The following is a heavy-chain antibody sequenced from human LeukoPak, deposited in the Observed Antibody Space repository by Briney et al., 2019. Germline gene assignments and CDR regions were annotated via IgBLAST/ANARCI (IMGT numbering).Heavy chain of an antibody. CDR1: RFTLSSYA. V-gene: IGHV3-23*01. D-gene: IGHD3-22*01. CDR2: MSGGGGIT. J-gene: IGHJ4*02. CDR3: ANHRYYDSSGYYN. Sequence: PGGSLRLSCAASRFTLSSYAMSWVRQAPGKGLEWVSVMSGGGGITHYADSVKGRFTISRDNSKNTLYLQMNSLRAEDTAVYYCANHRYYDSSGYYNWGQGTLVTVSS.